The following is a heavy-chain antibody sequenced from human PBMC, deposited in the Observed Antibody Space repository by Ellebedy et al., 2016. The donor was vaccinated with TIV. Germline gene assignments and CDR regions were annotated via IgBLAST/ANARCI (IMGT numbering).Heavy chain of an antibody. V-gene: IGHV4-4*07. Sequence: SETLSLXCTVSGGSISSYYWSWIRQPAGKGLEWIGRIYTSGSTNYNPSLKSRVTMSVDTSKNQFSLKLSSVTAADTAVYYCARVHSSGWYSGPKYYFDYWGQGTLVTVSS. J-gene: IGHJ4*02. CDR1: GGSISSYY. CDR3: ARVHSSGWYSGPKYYFDY. D-gene: IGHD6-19*01. CDR2: IYTSGST.